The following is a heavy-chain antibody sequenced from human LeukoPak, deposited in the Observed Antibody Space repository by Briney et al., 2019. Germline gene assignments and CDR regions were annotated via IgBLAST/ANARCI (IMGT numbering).Heavy chain of an antibody. CDR1: GASNITSNW. CDR2: IYHIGST. V-gene: IGHV4-4*02. J-gene: IGHJ4*02. Sequence: PSETLSLTCAVSGASNITSNWWSWVRQPPGKGLEWIGEIYHIGSTNYNPSLKSRVSISIHKSKNQFSLKLSSVTAADTAVYYCAGARRGATRYFDYWGQGTLVTVSS. CDR3: AGARRGATRYFDY. D-gene: IGHD1-26*01.